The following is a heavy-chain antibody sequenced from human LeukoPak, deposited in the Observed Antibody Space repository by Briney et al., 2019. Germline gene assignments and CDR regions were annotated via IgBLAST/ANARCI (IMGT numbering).Heavy chain of an antibody. CDR3: ARPLYYDSSGYYRY. J-gene: IGHJ4*02. D-gene: IGHD3-22*01. Sequence: GGSLRLSCAASGFTFSSYGMSWVRQAPGKGLEWVSSISGSGGTTYYADSVKGRFTISRDNAKNSLYLQMNSLRAEDTAVYYCARPLYYDSSGYYRYWGQGTLVTVSS. V-gene: IGHV3-21*01. CDR1: GFTFSSYG. CDR2: ISGSGGTT.